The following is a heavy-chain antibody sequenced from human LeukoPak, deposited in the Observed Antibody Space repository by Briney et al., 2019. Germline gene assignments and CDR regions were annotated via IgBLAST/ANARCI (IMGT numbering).Heavy chain of an antibody. CDR2: ISSTSSYI. CDR1: GFTFSSYR. CDR3: ARVISSTSRAFDT. J-gene: IGHJ3*02. D-gene: IGHD2-2*01. V-gene: IGHV3-21*01. Sequence: GGSRRLSCVASGFTFSSYRMNWVRQAPGKGLEWVSSISSTSSYIYYADSVKGRFTISRDNAKNSLYLQMNSLRVEDTAIYYCARVISSTSRAFDTWGQGTMVTVSS.